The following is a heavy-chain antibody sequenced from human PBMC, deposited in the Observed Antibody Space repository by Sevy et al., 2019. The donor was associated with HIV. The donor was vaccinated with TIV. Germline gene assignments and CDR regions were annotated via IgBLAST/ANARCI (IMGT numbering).Heavy chain of an antibody. V-gene: IGHV3-30*18. CDR1: GFTFSSYG. Sequence: GGSLRLSCAASGFTFSSYGMHWVRQAPGKGLEWVAVISYDGSNKYYADSVKGRFTISRDNSKNTLYLQMNSLRAEDTAVYYCAKVELEDIVVVPAASYYYGMDVWGQGTTVTVSS. D-gene: IGHD2-2*01. J-gene: IGHJ6*02. CDR3: AKVELEDIVVVPAASYYYGMDV. CDR2: ISYDGSNK.